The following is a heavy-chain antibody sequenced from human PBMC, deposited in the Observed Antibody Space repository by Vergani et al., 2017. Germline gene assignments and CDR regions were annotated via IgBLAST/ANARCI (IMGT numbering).Heavy chain of an antibody. CDR3: AKLAYCSSTSCDWYFDL. CDR2: ISYDGSNK. Sequence: VQLVESGGGLVQPGGSLRLSCAASGFTFSSYSMNWVRQAPGKGLEWVAVISYDGSNKYYADSVKGRFTISRDNSKNTLYLQMNSLRAEDTAVYYCAKLAYCSSTSCDWYFDLWGRGTLVTVSS. D-gene: IGHD2-2*01. CDR1: GFTFSSYS. V-gene: IGHV3-30*18. J-gene: IGHJ2*01.